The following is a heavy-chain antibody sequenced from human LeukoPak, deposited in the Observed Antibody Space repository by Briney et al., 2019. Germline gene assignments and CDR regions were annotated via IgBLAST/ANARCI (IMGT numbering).Heavy chain of an antibody. D-gene: IGHD2-15*01. CDR1: GGSISSYY. V-gene: IGHV4-59*01. J-gene: IGHJ4*02. Sequence: SETLSLTCTVSGGSISSYYWSWIRQPPGKGLEWIGYIYYSGSTNYNPSLKSRVTISVDTSKNQFSLKLSSVTAADTAVYYCARVGCSGGSCHVDYWGQGTLVTVSS. CDR2: IYYSGST. CDR3: ARVGCSGGSCHVDY.